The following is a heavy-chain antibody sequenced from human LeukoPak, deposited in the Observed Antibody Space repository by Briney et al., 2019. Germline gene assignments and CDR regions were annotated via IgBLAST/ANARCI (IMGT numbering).Heavy chain of an antibody. J-gene: IGHJ6*02. D-gene: IGHD3-10*01. Sequence: ASVKVSCKASGYIITEFSMYWVRQVPGKGLEWMGGLNREHGIIHAQKFQGRVIMTEDPATDTAHLELSSLTSEDTAIYYCATDTRTPEYYYYGMDVWGQGTTVTVSS. CDR2: LNREHGI. V-gene: IGHV1-24*01. CDR3: ATDTRTPEYYYYGMDV. CDR1: GYIITEFS.